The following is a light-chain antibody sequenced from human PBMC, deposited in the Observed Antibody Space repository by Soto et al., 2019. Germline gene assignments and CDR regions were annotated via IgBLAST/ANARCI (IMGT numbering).Light chain of an antibody. CDR2: TNN. V-gene: IGLV1-40*01. CDR3: QSYDTRRSAYV. CDR1: SSNIGAGYD. J-gene: IGLJ1*01. Sequence: QSVLTQPPSVSGAPGQRVTISCTGSSSNIGAGYDVHWYLQLPGTAPKLLVYTNNNRPSGVPDRFSGSKSGTSASLAITGRQAEDEADYYCQSYDTRRSAYVFGNGNMVTVL.